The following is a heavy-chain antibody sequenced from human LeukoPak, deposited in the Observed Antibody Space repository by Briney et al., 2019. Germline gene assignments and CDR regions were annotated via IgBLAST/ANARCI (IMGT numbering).Heavy chain of an antibody. CDR1: GFTFSSYA. CDR2: ISGSGGST. J-gene: IGHJ4*02. V-gene: IGHV3-23*01. CDR3: ANAYCSSSSCYASYY. Sequence: GGSLRLSCAASGFTFSSYAMSWVRQAPGKGLEWVSAISGSGGSTYYADSVKGRFTISRDNSKNTLYLQMNSLGAEDTAVYYCANAYCSSSSCYASYYWGQGTLVTVSS. D-gene: IGHD2-2*01.